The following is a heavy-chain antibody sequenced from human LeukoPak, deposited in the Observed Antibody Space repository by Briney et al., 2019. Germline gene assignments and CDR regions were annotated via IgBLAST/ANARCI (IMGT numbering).Heavy chain of an antibody. CDR1: GYTFTDYG. D-gene: IGHD3-9*01. CDR2: ISAYTGNT. Sequence: ASVKVSCKASGYTFTDYGISWVRQAPGQGLEWMGWISAYTGNTKYAQKFQGRVTMTADTSTRTAYMELRRLRTDDTAVYYCARDLDDILTAYKPITYYFDYWGQGTLVTVSS. CDR3: ARDLDDILTAYKPITYYFDY. J-gene: IGHJ4*02. V-gene: IGHV1-18*01.